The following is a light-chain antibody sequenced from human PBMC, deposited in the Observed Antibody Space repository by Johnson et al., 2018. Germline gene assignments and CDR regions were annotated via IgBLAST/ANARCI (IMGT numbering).Light chain of an antibody. J-gene: IGLJ1*01. V-gene: IGLV1-51*02. CDR1: SSNIGNNY. Sequence: QSVLTQPPSVSAAPGQKATISCSGSSSNIGNNYVSWYQQLPGTAPKLLIYENNKRPSGIPDRFSGSKSGTSATLGITGLQTGDEAGYYCGTWDSSLSAGNVFGTGTQVTVL. CDR2: ENN. CDR3: GTWDSSLSAGNV.